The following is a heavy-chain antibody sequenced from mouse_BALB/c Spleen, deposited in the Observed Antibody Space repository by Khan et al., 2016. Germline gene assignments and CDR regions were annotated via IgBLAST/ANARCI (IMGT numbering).Heavy chain of an antibody. J-gene: IGHJ2*01. CDR2: IFPGRGST. D-gene: IGHD2-14*01. CDR3: ARSGYRSLNY. V-gene: IGHV1-9*01. Sequence: VQLKQSGAELMKPGASVKISCKATGYTFSTYWIEWVKQRPGHGLEWIGEIFPGRGSTNYNEKFKGKATFTADTSSNTACMQLSSLTSEDSAVYYCARSGYRSLNYWGQGTTLTVSS. CDR1: GYTFSTYW.